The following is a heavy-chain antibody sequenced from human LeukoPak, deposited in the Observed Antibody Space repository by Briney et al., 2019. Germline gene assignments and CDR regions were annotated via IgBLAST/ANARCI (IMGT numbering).Heavy chain of an antibody. V-gene: IGHV1-2*02. Sequence: ASVKVSCKASGYTFSGYYVHWVRQAAGQGLEWMGWINPNSGDTNYAQKFQGRVTMTRDTSISTAYMELSRLTSADTAVYYCAREITGMIGPTDYWGQGTLVTVSS. CDR1: GYTFSGYY. CDR3: AREITGMIGPTDY. J-gene: IGHJ4*02. CDR2: INPNSGDT. D-gene: IGHD1-20*01.